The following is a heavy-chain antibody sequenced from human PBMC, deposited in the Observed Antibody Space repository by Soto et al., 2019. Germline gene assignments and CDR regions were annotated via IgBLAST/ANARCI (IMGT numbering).Heavy chain of an antibody. D-gene: IGHD6-19*01. CDR1: GFTASSNY. CDR2: IYSGGST. Sequence: GGSLRLSCAASGFTASSNYMSWVRQAPGKGLEWVSVIYSGGSTYYADSVKGRFTISRDNSKNTLYLQMNSLRAEDTAVYYCARVLAVAGTVYYYYGMDVWGQGTTVTVSS. CDR3: ARVLAVAGTVYYYYGMDV. V-gene: IGHV3-53*01. J-gene: IGHJ6*02.